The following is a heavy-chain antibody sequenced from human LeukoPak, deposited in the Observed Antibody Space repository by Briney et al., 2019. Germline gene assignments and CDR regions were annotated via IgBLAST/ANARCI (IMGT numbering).Heavy chain of an antibody. CDR1: GYSFTHYW. D-gene: IGHD6-13*01. Sequence: GESLKISCEGSGYSFTHYWIGWVRQMPGKGLELMGIIYPGDSDTRYSPSFQGQVTISADKSISTAYLQWSSLKASDTAMYYCARLEGSSSWYGGRFDYWGQGTLVTVSS. J-gene: IGHJ4*02. CDR2: IYPGDSDT. V-gene: IGHV5-51*01. CDR3: ARLEGSSSWYGGRFDY.